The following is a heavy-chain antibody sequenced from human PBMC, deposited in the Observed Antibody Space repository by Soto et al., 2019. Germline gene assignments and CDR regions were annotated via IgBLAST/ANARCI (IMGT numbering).Heavy chain of an antibody. CDR2: IYTSGST. D-gene: IGHD3-22*01. J-gene: IGHJ3*02. CDR1: GGSISSYY. Sequence: LSLTCTVSGGSISSYYWSWIRQPAGKGLEWIGRIYTSGSTNYNPSLKGRVTMSVDTSKNQFSLKLSSVTAADTAVYYCARDSFYDSSGYPGAFDIWGQGTMVTVSS. CDR3: ARDSFYDSSGYPGAFDI. V-gene: IGHV4-4*07.